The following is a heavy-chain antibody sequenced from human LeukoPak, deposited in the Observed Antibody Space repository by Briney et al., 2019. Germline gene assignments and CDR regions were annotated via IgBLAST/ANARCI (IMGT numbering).Heavy chain of an antibody. D-gene: IGHD3-10*01. V-gene: IGHV1-69*04. CDR2: IIPILGIA. J-gene: IGHJ6*02. CDR3: ARSRFGDYGMDV. Sequence: ASVKVSCKASGGTFSSYAISWVRQAPGQGLEWMGRIIPILGIANYAQMFQGRVTITADKSTSTAYMELSSLRSEDTAVYYCARSRFGDYGMDVWGQGTTVTVSS. CDR1: GGTFSSYA.